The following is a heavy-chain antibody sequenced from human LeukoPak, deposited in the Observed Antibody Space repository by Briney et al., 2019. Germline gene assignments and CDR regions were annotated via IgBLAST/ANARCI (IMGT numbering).Heavy chain of an antibody. Sequence: PGRSLRLSCAASGFTFSSYGMHWVRQAPGKGLEWVAVILYDGSNKYYADSVKGRFTISRDNSKNTLYLQMNSLRAEDTAVYYCARGDEVAGYYFDYWGQGTLVTVSS. J-gene: IGHJ4*02. V-gene: IGHV3-33*01. CDR3: ARGDEVAGYYFDY. CDR1: GFTFSSYG. CDR2: ILYDGSNK. D-gene: IGHD2-15*01.